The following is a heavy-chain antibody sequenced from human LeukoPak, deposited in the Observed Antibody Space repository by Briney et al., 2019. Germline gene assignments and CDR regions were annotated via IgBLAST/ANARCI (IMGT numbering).Heavy chain of an antibody. V-gene: IGHV3-11*05. CDR3: ARDREVVAFDI. D-gene: IGHD2-15*01. CDR1: GFTFSDYY. J-gene: IGHJ3*02. CDR2: ISGSTTYT. Sequence: GGSLRLSCAASGFTFSDYYMSWIRQAPGKGLEWVSYISGSTTYTNYADSVGGRFTISRDNAKNSLYLQTNSLRAEDTAVYYCARDREVVAFDIWGQGTMVTVSS.